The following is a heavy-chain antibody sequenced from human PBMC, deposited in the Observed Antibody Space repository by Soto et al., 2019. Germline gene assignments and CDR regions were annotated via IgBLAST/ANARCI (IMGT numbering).Heavy chain of an antibody. CDR1: GFTFSSYW. CDR3: ARKADYDSSGGSLYYYYGMDV. V-gene: IGHV3-74*01. J-gene: IGHJ6*02. CDR2: INSDGSST. Sequence: PGGSLSLSCAASGFTFSSYWMHWVRQAPGKGLVWVSRINSDGSSTSYADSVKGRFTISRDNAKNTLYLQMNSLRAEDTAVYYCARKADYDSSGGSLYYYYGMDVWGQGTTVTVSS. D-gene: IGHD3-22*01.